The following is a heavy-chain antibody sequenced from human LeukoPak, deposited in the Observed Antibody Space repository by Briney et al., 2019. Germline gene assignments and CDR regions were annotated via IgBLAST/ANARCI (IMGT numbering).Heavy chain of an antibody. CDR2: MCGSGGST. D-gene: IGHD6-6*01. J-gene: IGHJ4*02. V-gene: IGHV3-23*01. CDR3: AKAGIGGSSLYYFDY. Sequence: GGSLRLSCAASGFTFSSYAMYWVRQAPGKGLEWVSAMCGSGGSTYYADSVKGRFTISRDNSKNTLYLQMNSLRAEDTAVYYCAKAGIGGSSLYYFDYWGQGTLVTVSS. CDR1: GFTFSSYA.